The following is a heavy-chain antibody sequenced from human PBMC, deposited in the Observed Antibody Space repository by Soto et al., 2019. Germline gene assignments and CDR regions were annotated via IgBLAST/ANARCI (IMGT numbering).Heavy chain of an antibody. CDR1: GYTFTSYG. D-gene: IGHD3-3*01. Sequence: ASVKVSCKASGYTFTSYGISWVRQAPGQGLEWMGWISAYNGNTNYAQKLQGRVNMTTDTSTSTAYMELRSLRSDDTAVYYCAISESVPSYDFWSGYTVAIDYWGQGTLVTVSS. V-gene: IGHV1-18*01. CDR3: AISESVPSYDFWSGYTVAIDY. CDR2: ISAYNGNT. J-gene: IGHJ4*02.